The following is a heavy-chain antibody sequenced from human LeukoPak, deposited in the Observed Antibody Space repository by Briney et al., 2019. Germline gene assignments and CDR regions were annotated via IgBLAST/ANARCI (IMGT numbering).Heavy chain of an antibody. J-gene: IGHJ3*02. CDR1: GDSPTSHF. V-gene: IGHV4-59*08. Sequence: PSETLSLTCNVSGDSPTSHFWSWIRQTPGKGLEWIGYVFHSGTTNYSPSLKSRVTISLDTSKKQFYLRLASVTAADTALYYCARRMATVTDAFDIWGRGTMVSVSS. CDR2: VFHSGTT. D-gene: IGHD5-24*01. CDR3: ARRMATVTDAFDI.